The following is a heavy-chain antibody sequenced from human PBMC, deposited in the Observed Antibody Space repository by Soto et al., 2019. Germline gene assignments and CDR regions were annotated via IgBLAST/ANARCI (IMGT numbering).Heavy chain of an antibody. V-gene: IGHV4-30-4*01. Sequence: SETLSLTCTVSGGSISSGDYYWSWIRQPPGKGLEWIGYIYYSGSTYYNPSLKSRVTISVDTSKNQFSLKLSSVTAADTAVYYCVRVLRNSRGDWFDPWGQGTLVTVSS. CDR2: IYYSGST. CDR1: GGSISSGDYY. J-gene: IGHJ5*02. CDR3: VRVLRNSRGDWFDP. D-gene: IGHD3-22*01.